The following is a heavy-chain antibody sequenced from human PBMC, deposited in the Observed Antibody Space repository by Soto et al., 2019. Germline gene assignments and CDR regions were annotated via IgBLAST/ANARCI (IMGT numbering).Heavy chain of an antibody. CDR2: IYPGDSET. CDR3: TRGVSQWTP. V-gene: IGHV5-51*01. Sequence: GESLKISCKGSGYSFTNYWIGWVRQMPGKGLEWMGTIYPGDSETRYSPSFQGQVTISADKSISTAYLQWASLKASDTAIYYCTRGVSQWTPWGQGTQVTGSS. CDR1: GYSFTNYW. D-gene: IGHD2-8*01. J-gene: IGHJ5*02.